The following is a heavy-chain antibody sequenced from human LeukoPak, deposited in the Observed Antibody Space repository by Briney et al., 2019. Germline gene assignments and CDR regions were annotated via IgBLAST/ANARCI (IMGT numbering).Heavy chain of an antibody. CDR3: AKDRPNFHENSGHYYRRDGDS. CDR1: GFTFSSYG. D-gene: IGHD3-22*01. CDR2: IRYDGSNK. J-gene: IGHJ5*01. V-gene: IGHV3-30*02. Sequence: QPGGSLRLSCAASGFTFSSYGMHWVRQAPAKGLEWVAFIRYDGSNKYYADSVKGRFTISRDNSKNTLYLQMNSLRAEDTAVYYCAKDRPNFHENSGHYYRRDGDSWGQGTLVTVSS.